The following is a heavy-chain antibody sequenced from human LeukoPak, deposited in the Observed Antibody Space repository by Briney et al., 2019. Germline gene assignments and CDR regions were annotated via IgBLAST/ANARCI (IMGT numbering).Heavy chain of an antibody. D-gene: IGHD3-3*01. CDR3: ARESPAGGYYSHYFDY. J-gene: IGHJ4*02. Sequence: HTGGSLRLSCAASGFTFNNYAMTWVRQAPGKGLEWVANIKQDGSEKYYVDSVKGRFTISRDNAKNSLYLQMNSLRAEDTAVYYCARESPAGGYYSHYFDYWGQGTLVTVSS. CDR1: GFTFNNYA. V-gene: IGHV3-7*01. CDR2: IKQDGSEK.